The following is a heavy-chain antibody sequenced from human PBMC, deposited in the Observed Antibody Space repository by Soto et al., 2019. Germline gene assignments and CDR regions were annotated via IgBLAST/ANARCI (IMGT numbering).Heavy chain of an antibody. D-gene: IGHD2-2*01. Sequence: EVQLVESGGGLVQPGGSLRLSCAASGFTFSSYSMNWVRHAPGKGLEWVSYISSSSSTIYYADSVKGRFTISRDNAKNSLYLQMNSLRAEDTAVYYCASECSRTSCAVSHYYYYMDVWGKGTTVTVPS. CDR2: ISSSSSTI. CDR1: GFTFSSYS. V-gene: IGHV3-48*01. CDR3: ASECSRTSCAVSHYYYYMDV. J-gene: IGHJ6*03.